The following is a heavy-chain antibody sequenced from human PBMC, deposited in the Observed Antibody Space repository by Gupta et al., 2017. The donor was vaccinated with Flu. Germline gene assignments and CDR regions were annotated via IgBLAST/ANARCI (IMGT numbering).Heavy chain of an antibody. V-gene: IGHV1-69*06. Sequence: EWIGGIIPIFGTANYAQKFQDRVTITADKSTSAAYMELSSLRFEDTAIYYCASRRHSSGWTSLHFYDYAMDVWGQGTTVTASS. D-gene: IGHD6-19*01. J-gene: IGHJ6*02. CDR2: IIPIFGTA. CDR3: ASRRHSSGWTSLHFYDYAMDV.